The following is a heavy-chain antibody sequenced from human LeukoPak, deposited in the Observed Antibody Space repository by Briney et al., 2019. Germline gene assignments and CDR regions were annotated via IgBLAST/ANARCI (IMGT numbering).Heavy chain of an antibody. CDR3: ARESGSYYIFDY. Sequence: SETLSLTRTVSGGSISSSSYYWGWIRQPPGKGLEWIGSIYYSGSTYYNPSLKSRVTISVDTSKNQFSLKLSSVTAADTAVYYCARESGSYYIFDYWGQGTLVTVSS. CDR2: IYYSGST. V-gene: IGHV4-39*07. D-gene: IGHD1-26*01. CDR1: GGSISSSSYY. J-gene: IGHJ4*02.